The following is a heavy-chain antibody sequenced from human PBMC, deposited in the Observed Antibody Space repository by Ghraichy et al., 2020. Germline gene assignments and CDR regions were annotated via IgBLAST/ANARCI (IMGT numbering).Heavy chain of an antibody. CDR1: RGTFSSYA. CDR2: IIPVFNSA. J-gene: IGHJ4*02. Sequence: SVKVSCKASRGTFSSYAIYWVRQAPGQGLEWMGGIIPVFNSATYAQKFQGRVTITAEESTTTVFMEMRSLKSDDTAVYYCARDVSQGVTRGFDFWGQGTLVIGSS. V-gene: IGHV1-69*13. CDR3: ARDVSQGVTRGFDF. D-gene: IGHD3-10*01.